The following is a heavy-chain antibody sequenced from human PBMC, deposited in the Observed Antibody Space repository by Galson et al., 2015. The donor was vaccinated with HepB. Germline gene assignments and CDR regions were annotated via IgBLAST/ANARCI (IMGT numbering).Heavy chain of an antibody. CDR3: AIPYCGGDCPSSLEYFQH. V-gene: IGHV3-23*01. J-gene: IGHJ1*01. CDR1: GFTFSSYA. D-gene: IGHD2-21*02. Sequence: SLRLSCAASGFTFSSYAMSWVRQAPGKGPEWVSAISGSGGSTYYADSVKGRFTISRDNSKNTLYLQMNSLRAEDTAVYYCAIPYCGGDCPSSLEYFQHWGQGTLVTVSS. CDR2: ISGSGGST.